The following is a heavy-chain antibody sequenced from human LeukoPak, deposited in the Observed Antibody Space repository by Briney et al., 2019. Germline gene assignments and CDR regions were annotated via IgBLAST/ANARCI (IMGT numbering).Heavy chain of an antibody. J-gene: IGHJ4*02. Sequence: SETLSLTCAAYGGSFSGYYWSWIRQPPGKGLEWIGEINHSGSTNYNPSLKSRVTISVDTSKNQFSLKLSSVTAADTAVYYCARAGDGEIFDYWGQGTLVTVSS. CDR1: GGSFSGYY. V-gene: IGHV4-34*01. CDR3: ARAGDGEIFDY. D-gene: IGHD4-17*01. CDR2: INHSGST.